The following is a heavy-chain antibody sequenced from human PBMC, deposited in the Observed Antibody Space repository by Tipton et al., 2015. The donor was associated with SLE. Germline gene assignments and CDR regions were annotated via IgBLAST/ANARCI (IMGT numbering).Heavy chain of an antibody. CDR3: ARGELDDAFDI. CDR1: GGSISSYY. J-gene: IGHJ3*02. D-gene: IGHD1-26*01. V-gene: IGHV4-4*08. Sequence: TLSLTCTVSGGSISSYYWSWIRQPPGKGLEWIGYIYTSGSTNYNPSLKSRVTISVDTSKNQFSLKLSSVTAADTAVYYCARGELDDAFDIWGQGTMVTVSS. CDR2: IYTSGST.